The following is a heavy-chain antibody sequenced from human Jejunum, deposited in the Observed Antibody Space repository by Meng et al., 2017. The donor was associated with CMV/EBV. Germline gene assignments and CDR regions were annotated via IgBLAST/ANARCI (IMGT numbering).Heavy chain of an antibody. V-gene: IGHV1-8*01. CDR1: GYTFTSYD. D-gene: IGHD6-19*01. Sequence: VQVVQSGAEVKKPGASVKVSCKASGYTFTSYDINWVRQGTGQGLEWMGWMNPNRGTTGYAQKFQGRVTMTRNISKSTAYMDLSSLRSEDTAVYYCATGVADFEYWGQGTLVTVSS. J-gene: IGHJ4*02. CDR3: ATGVADFEY. CDR2: MNPNRGTT.